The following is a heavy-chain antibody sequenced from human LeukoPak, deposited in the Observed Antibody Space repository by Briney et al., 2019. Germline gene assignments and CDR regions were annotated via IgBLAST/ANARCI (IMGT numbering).Heavy chain of an antibody. J-gene: IGHJ6*03. D-gene: IGHD6-13*01. CDR1: GYTFTSYD. CDR2: MNPNSGNT. V-gene: IGHV1-8*01. Sequence: ASVKVSCKASGYTFTSYDINWVRQATGQGLEWMGWMNPNSGNTGYAQKFQGRVTMTRNTSISTAYMELSSLRSEDTAVYYCARGVRGIVAAGTIYYYMDVWGKGTTVTVSS. CDR3: ARGVRGIVAAGTIYYYMDV.